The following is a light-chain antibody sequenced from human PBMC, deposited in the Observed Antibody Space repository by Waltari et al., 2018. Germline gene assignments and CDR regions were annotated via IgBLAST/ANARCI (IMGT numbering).Light chain of an antibody. CDR2: EVN. CDR1: TSDVGSYDL. J-gene: IGLJ2*01. Sequence: QSALTQPAPVSGSPGQSITISCTGTTSDVGSYDLVSWYQQHPGKAPKLMLYEVNKRPSGVSHRFSGSRSGNTASLTISGLQAEDEADYHCCSYAGNCTVVFGGGTKLTVL. V-gene: IGLV2-23*02. CDR3: CSYAGNCTVV.